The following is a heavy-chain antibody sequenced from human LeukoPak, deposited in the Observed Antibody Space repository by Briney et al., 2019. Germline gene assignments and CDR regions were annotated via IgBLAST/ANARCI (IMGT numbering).Heavy chain of an antibody. V-gene: IGHV4-34*01. CDR2: INESGRT. Sequence: SETLSLTCAVSGGSFRGYYWNWIRQSPGRGLEWIGEINESGRTHYNASLESRVTISVDTSKNLFSLNLSSATAADTAVYYCARWGQGTPTIIVRRYFDLWGQGTLVTVSS. D-gene: IGHD5-12*01. CDR1: GGSFRGYY. CDR3: ARWGQGTPTIIVRRYFDL. J-gene: IGHJ4*02.